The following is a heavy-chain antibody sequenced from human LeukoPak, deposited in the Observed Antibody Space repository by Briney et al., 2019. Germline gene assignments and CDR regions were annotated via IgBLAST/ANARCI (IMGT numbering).Heavy chain of an antibody. D-gene: IGHD3-22*01. CDR2: IYYSGST. J-gene: IGHJ4*02. Sequence: SETLSLTCTVSGGSISSGGYYWSWIRQHPGKGLEWIGYIYYSGSTYYNPSLKSRVTISVDMSKNQFSLKLSSVTAADTAVYYCARSNYRDSSGEFDYWGQGTLVTVSS. CDR1: GGSISSGGYY. CDR3: ARSNYRDSSGEFDY. V-gene: IGHV4-31*03.